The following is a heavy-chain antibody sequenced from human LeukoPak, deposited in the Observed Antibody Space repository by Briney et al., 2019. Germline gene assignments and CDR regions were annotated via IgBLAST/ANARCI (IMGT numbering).Heavy chain of an antibody. V-gene: IGHV4-30-4*08. CDR1: GGSISSGDYY. CDR3: AVLRGYSYGLGY. J-gene: IGHJ4*02. CDR2: IYYSGCT. D-gene: IGHD5-18*01. Sequence: SETLSLTCTVSGGSISSGDYYRSWIRQPPGKGLEWIGYIYYSGCTYYNPSLKSRVTISVDTSKNQFSLKLSSVTAADTAVYYCAVLRGYSYGLGYWGQGTLVTVSS.